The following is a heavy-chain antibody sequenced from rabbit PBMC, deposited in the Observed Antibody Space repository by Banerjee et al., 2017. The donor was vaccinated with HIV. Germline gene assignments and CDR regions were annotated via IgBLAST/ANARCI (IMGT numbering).Heavy chain of an antibody. V-gene: IGHV1S45*01. Sequence: QEQLEESGGDLVKPEGSLTLTCTASGFSSSSNYNMCWVRQAPGKGLEWIGCIYAGSTGTTWYASWAKGRFTISKTSSTTVTLQMTSLTAADTATYFCARGYASTSTYYGLWGPGTLVTVS. J-gene: IGHJ6*01. D-gene: IGHD1-1*01. CDR1: GFSSSSNYN. CDR2: IYAGSTGTT. CDR3: ARGYASTSTYYGL.